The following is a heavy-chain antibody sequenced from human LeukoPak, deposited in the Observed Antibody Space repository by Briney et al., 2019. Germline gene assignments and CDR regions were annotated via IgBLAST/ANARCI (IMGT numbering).Heavy chain of an antibody. Sequence: PSRTLSLTCTVSGGSISSHYWSWIRQPPGKGLEWIWYVFYSGSTNYNPSLKSRVSISVDTSKKQLSLKLSSVTAADTAVYYCARVVPKQQLVDAFDIWGQGTMVTVSS. CDR1: GGSISSHY. CDR2: VFYSGST. D-gene: IGHD6-13*01. J-gene: IGHJ3*02. V-gene: IGHV4-59*11. CDR3: ARVVPKQQLVDAFDI.